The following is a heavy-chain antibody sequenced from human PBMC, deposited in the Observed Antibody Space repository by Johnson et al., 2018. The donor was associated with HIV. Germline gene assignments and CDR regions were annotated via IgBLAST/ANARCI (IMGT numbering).Heavy chain of an antibody. V-gene: IGHV3-30*03. J-gene: IGHJ3*02. CDR3: ATNTVVRGIIITYHSFDI. CDR1: GFTFDDYD. Sequence: QMQLVESGGGVVRPGGSLRLSCVASGFTFDDYDMSWVRQAPGKGLEWVAVISYDANNKYYADAVKGRFTISRDNSKNTLYLQMNSLRADDTAVYYCATNTVVRGIIITYHSFDIWGQGTMVTVSS. D-gene: IGHD3-10*01. CDR2: ISYDANNK.